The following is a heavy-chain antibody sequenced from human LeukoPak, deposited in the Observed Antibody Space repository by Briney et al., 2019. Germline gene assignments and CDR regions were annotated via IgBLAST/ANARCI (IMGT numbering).Heavy chain of an antibody. CDR2: IIPIFGTA. V-gene: IGHV1-69*05. CDR1: GGTFSSYA. D-gene: IGHD3-22*01. J-gene: IGHJ4*02. Sequence: ASVKVSCKASGGTFSSYAFSWVRQAPGQGLEWMGGIIPIFGTANYAQKFQGRVTITTDESTSTAYMELSSLRSEDTAVYYCARQSGYYDSSGYYGGWGQGTLVTVSS. CDR3: ARQSGYYDSSGYYGG.